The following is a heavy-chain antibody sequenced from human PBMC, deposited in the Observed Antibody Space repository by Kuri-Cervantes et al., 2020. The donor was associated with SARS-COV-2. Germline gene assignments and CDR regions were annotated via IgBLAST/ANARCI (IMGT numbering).Heavy chain of an antibody. J-gene: IGHJ3*02. V-gene: IGHV3-66*01. D-gene: IGHD3-22*01. Sequence: GESLKISCSAFGFTVSSNYMSWVRQAPGEGLEWVSVIYSGGSTYYADSLKGRFTISRDNSKNTLYLQMNSLRAEDTAVYSCARESRITMIVGGGPGAFDIWGQGAMVTVSS. CDR2: IYSGGST. CDR3: ARESRITMIVGGGPGAFDI. CDR1: GFTVSSNY.